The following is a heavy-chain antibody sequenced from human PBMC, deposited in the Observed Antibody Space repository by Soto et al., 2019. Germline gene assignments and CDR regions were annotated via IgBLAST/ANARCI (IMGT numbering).Heavy chain of an antibody. V-gene: IGHV3-53*01. J-gene: IGHJ6*02. Sequence: PGGSLRLSCAASGFTFSSYGMSWVRQAPGKGLEWVSVIYSGGSTYYADSVKGRFTISRDNSKNTLYLQMNSLRAEDTAVYYCARVPGYSSTNYYYYYGMDVWGQGTTVTVSS. D-gene: IGHD6-19*01. CDR1: GFTFSSYG. CDR3: ARVPGYSSTNYYYYYGMDV. CDR2: IYSGGST.